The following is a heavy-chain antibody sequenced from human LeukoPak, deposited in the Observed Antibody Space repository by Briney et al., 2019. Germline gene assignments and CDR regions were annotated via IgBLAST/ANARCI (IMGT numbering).Heavy chain of an antibody. CDR3: ARASRWLAFDD. V-gene: IGHV3-66*01. Sequence: PGGSLRLSCAASGFSVSSNYMAWVRQAPGKGLEWVSVIYNGGSTKYGDSVQDRFTISRDKSKSTLHLQMNSLRAEDTALYYCARASRWLAFDDWGQGALVTVSA. J-gene: IGHJ4*02. CDR1: GFSVSSNY. D-gene: IGHD6-19*01. CDR2: IYNGGST.